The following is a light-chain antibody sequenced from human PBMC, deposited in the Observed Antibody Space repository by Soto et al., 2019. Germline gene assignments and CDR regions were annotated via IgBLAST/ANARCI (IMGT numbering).Light chain of an antibody. CDR2: DAF. Sequence: DIQMTQSPSSLSASVGDRVTITCQASHDIINYLNWFHQKPGEAPKLLIFDAFKLETGVPSRFSGRGSGTDFTRTISSLQPEDIATYDCQQDEKLPVTVGGGTKVEIK. V-gene: IGKV1-33*01. CDR3: QQDEKLPVT. CDR1: HDIINY. J-gene: IGKJ4*01.